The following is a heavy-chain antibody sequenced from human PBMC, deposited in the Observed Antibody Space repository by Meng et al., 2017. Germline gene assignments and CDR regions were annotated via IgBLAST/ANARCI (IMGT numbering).Heavy chain of an antibody. Sequence: VRVQGPGPGLVRLPETLSPTCTVSGDFVTVGSHYWSWIRQPPGKGLEWIGYIDYGGSTSYNPSLRSRVTISVDTSNNQFSLKLSSVTAADTAVFYCARTRGDYYFDYWGQGTLVTVSS. CDR3: ARTRGDYYFDY. D-gene: IGHD3-16*01. J-gene: IGHJ4*02. CDR2: IDYGGST. V-gene: IGHV4-61*01. CDR1: GDFVTVGSHY.